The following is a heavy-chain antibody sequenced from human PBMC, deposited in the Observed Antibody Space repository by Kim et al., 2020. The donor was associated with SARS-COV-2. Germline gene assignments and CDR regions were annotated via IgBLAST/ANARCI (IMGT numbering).Heavy chain of an antibody. CDR3: ARDKIMITFGGVIVNYYFDY. D-gene: IGHD3-16*02. J-gene: IGHJ4*02. V-gene: IGHV1-69*04. Sequence: GRVTITADKSTNTAYLDLSSLRSEDTAVYYCARDKIMITFGGVIVNYYFDYWGQGTLVTVSS.